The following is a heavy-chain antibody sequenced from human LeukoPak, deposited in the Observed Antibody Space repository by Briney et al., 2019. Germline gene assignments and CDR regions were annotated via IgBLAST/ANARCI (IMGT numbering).Heavy chain of an antibody. V-gene: IGHV1-8*03. CDR2: MNPNSGNT. Sequence: ASVKVSCKASGYTFTSYDINWVRQATGQGLEWMGWMNPNSGNTGYAQKFQGRVTITRNTSISTAYMELSSLRSHDTAVYYCARGNVVITNWFDPWGQGTLVTVSS. CDR1: GYTFTSYD. CDR3: ARGNVVITNWFDP. D-gene: IGHD3-22*01. J-gene: IGHJ5*02.